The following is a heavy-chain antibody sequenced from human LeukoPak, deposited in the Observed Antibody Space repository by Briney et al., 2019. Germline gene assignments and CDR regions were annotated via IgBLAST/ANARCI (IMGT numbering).Heavy chain of an antibody. J-gene: IGHJ4*02. Sequence: PGGSLRLSCAASGFTFSSYWMSWVRQAPGKGLEWVANIKQDGSEKYYVDSVKGRFTISRDNAKNSLYLQMNSLRAEDTAMYYCARHPKSGYSGYESDYWGQGTLVTVSS. CDR1: GFTFSSYW. D-gene: IGHD5-12*01. V-gene: IGHV3-7*03. CDR2: IKQDGSEK. CDR3: ARHPKSGYSGYESDY.